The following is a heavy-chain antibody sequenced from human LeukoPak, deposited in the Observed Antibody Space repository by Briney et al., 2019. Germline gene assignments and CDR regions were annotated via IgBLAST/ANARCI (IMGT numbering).Heavy chain of an antibody. CDR3: ARGYCSGGSCPGLDYYYYMDV. CDR1: GGSFSGYY. D-gene: IGHD2-15*01. CDR2: INHSGST. Sequence: SETLSLTCAVYGGSFSGYYWSWIRQPPGKGLEKIGEINHSGSTNYNPSLKSRVTISVDTSKNQFSLKLSSVTAADTAVYYCARGYCSGGSCPGLDYYYYMDVWGKGTTVTVSS. V-gene: IGHV4-34*01. J-gene: IGHJ6*03.